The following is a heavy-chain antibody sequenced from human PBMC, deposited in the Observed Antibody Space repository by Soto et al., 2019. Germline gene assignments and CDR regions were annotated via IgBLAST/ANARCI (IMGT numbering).Heavy chain of an antibody. CDR1: RLTFSRYS. J-gene: IGHJ4*02. CDR2: ISGSGGST. D-gene: IGHD1-20*01. Sequence: GEFLSRSREGSRLTFSRYSLSWIRQTPGKGLEWVSAISGSGGSTYYADSVKGRFTISRDNSKNTLYLQMNSLRAEDTAVYYCAKGRRYNWNYFDYWGQGTLVNGFS. V-gene: IGHV3-23*01. CDR3: AKGRRYNWNYFDY.